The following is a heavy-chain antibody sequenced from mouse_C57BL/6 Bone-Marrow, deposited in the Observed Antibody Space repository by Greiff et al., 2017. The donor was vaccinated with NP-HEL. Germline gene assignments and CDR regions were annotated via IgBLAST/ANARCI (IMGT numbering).Heavy chain of an antibody. CDR1: GYAFSSSW. CDR3: ARGYYGSSYRFFDY. CDR2: IYPGDGDT. V-gene: IGHV1-82*01. Sequence: VQLQQSGPELVKPGASVKISCKASGYAFSSSWMNWVKQRPGKGLEWIGRIYPGDGDTNYNGKFKGKATLTADKSSSTAYMQLSSLTSEDSAVDFCARGYYGSSYRFFDYWGQGTTLTVSS. D-gene: IGHD1-1*01. J-gene: IGHJ2*01.